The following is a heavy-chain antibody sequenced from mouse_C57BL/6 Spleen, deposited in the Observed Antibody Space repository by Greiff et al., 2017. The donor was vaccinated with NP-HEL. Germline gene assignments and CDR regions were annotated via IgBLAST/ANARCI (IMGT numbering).Heavy chain of an antibody. D-gene: IGHD2-5*01. CDR3: ARAYSNRWYFDV. CDR2: FNPYNGDT. Sequence: EVQLQQSGPELVKPGDSVKISCKTSGYSFTDYFMSWVMQSHGKSLEWIGRFNPYNGDTFYNQKFKGKATLTVDQSSSTAHMELRSLTSEDSAVYYCARAYSNRWYFDVWGTGTTVTVSS. J-gene: IGHJ1*03. V-gene: IGHV1-20*01. CDR1: GYSFTDYF.